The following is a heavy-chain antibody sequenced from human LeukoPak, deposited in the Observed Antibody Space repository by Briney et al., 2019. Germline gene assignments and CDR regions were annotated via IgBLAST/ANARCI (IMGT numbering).Heavy chain of an antibody. Sequence: HPGGSLRLSCAASGFTFTISGIHWVRQAPGEGLEWVAFIGRDGSTKYYADSVKGRFTISGDSSYHTAFLQMNSLRADDTAIYYCAKDGEWTFDIWGQGTMVTVSS. CDR3: AKDGEWTFDI. CDR2: IGRDGSTK. CDR1: GFTFTISG. V-gene: IGHV3-30*02. D-gene: IGHD3-3*01. J-gene: IGHJ3*02.